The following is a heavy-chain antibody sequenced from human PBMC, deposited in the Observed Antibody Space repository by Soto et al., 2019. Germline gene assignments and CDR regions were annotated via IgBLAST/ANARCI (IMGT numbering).Heavy chain of an antibody. CDR1: GFTFSNYW. D-gene: IGHD1-26*01. V-gene: IGHV3-74*01. CDR2: IKGDASTT. J-gene: IGHJ6*03. CDR3: ARGGSGYFHMDV. Sequence: EVQLVESGGGLVQPGGSLRLSCEASGFTFSNYWIHWVRQAPGKGLVWLSRIKGDASTTNYADSVMGRFTISRDNAKNPLYLPMNSLRAEDTAVYFCARGGSGYFHMDVWGKGITVTVSS.